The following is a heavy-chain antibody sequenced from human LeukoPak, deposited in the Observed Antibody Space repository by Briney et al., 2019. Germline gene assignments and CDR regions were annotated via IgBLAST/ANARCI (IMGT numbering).Heavy chain of an antibody. J-gene: IGHJ4*02. CDR3: ARVYYGSGSYPFDY. V-gene: IGHV3-7*01. Sequence: GGSLRLSCAASGFTFSSYWMSWVRQAPGKGLEWVANIKQDGSEKYYVDSVKGRFTISRDNAKNSLYLQMNSLRAEDTAVHYCARVYYGSGSYPFDYWGQGTLVTVSS. CDR1: GFTFSSYW. D-gene: IGHD3-10*01. CDR2: IKQDGSEK.